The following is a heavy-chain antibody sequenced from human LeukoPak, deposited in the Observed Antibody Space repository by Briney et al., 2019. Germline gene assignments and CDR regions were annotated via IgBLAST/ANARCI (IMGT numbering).Heavy chain of an antibody. CDR2: IWYDGSNK. V-gene: IGHV3-33*06. Sequence: RPGRSLRLSCAASGFTFSSYGMHWVRQAPGKGLEWVTVIWYDGSNKYYADSVKGRFTISRDNSKNTLYLQMNSLRAEDTAVCYCAKDSPNYYDSSGYHPWRQGTLVTVSS. J-gene: IGHJ5*02. D-gene: IGHD3-22*01. CDR3: AKDSPNYYDSSGYHP. CDR1: GFTFSSYG.